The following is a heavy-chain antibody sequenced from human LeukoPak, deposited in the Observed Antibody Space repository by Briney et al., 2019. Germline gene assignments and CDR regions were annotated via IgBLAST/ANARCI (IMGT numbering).Heavy chain of an antibody. D-gene: IGHD2-21*02. Sequence: GGSLRLSCAASGFTFSSYWMSWVRQAPGKGLEWVAVISYDGSNKYYADSVKGRFTISRDNSKNTLYLQMNSLRAEDTAVYYCARSPYCGGDCSNWFDPWGQGTLVTVSS. CDR3: ARSPYCGGDCSNWFDP. V-gene: IGHV3-30-3*01. CDR1: GFTFSSYW. CDR2: ISYDGSNK. J-gene: IGHJ5*02.